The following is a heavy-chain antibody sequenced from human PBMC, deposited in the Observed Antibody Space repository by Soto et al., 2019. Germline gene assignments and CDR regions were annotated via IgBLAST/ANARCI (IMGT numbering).Heavy chain of an antibody. CDR3: ARLPVDTITSLDY. CDR1: GYTFSRYW. Sequence: GGSLRLSCATSGYTFSRYWMHCVRQVPGKGLVWVSRINSDGSSISYSDSVKGRFTISRDNAKNTLYLQMNSLRVEDTAVYYCARLPVDTITSLDYWGQGTLVTVSS. J-gene: IGHJ4*02. CDR2: INSDGSSI. V-gene: IGHV3-74*01. D-gene: IGHD3-3*01.